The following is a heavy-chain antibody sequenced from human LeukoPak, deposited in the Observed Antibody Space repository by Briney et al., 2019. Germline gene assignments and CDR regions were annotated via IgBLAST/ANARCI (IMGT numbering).Heavy chain of an antibody. Sequence: GGSLRLSCATSGFTFSSYEMNWVRQAPGKGLEWLSYIRSSGSPIYYADSVKGRFTISRDNGKNSLYLQMDDLRAEDTAVYYCASLYGGNLYSGLDVWGQGTTVTVSS. D-gene: IGHD4-23*01. CDR3: ASLYGGNLYSGLDV. CDR1: GFTFSSYE. CDR2: IRSSGSPI. J-gene: IGHJ6*02. V-gene: IGHV3-48*03.